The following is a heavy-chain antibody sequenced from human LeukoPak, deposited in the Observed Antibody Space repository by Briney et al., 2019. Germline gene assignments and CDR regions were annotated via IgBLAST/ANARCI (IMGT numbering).Heavy chain of an antibody. CDR2: IYTSGST. Sequence: TLSLTCTVSGGSISIYYWNWIRRPAGKGLEYIGRIYTSGSTNYNPSLKSRVTMSVDTSKNQFSLKLSSVTAADTAVYYCARDPGFMVRGSRRGYDDYYYYMDVWGKGTTVTISS. J-gene: IGHJ6*03. CDR3: ARDPGFMVRGSRRGYDDYYYYMDV. CDR1: GGSISIYY. D-gene: IGHD3-10*01. V-gene: IGHV4-4*07.